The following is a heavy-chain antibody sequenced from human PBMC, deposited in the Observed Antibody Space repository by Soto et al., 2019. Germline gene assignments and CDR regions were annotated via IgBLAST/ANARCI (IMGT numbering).Heavy chain of an antibody. CDR3: GRDWGSFSGWYDY. J-gene: IGHJ4*02. CDR2: MNCGSGVT. V-gene: IGHV1-3*01. D-gene: IGHD6-19*01. CDR1: GYSFTNYD. Sequence: QIQLLQSGAEVKKPGTSVKISCRGSGYSFTNYDFQWVRQAPGQRLEWIGTMNCGSGVTRYSQKFQGRVTLSRDTSASMAYMELRSLTSEDTAVYYCGRDWGSFSGWYDYWGQGTLVTVTS.